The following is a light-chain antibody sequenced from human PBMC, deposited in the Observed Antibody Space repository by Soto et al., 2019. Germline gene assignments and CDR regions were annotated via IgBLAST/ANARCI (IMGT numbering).Light chain of an antibody. V-gene: IGKV3-11*01. CDR1: QSVSSY. Sequence: EIVMTQSPSTLSLSPGERATLSCRASQSVSSYLAWYQQKPGQAPRLLIYDSSNRATGIPARFSGSGSGTDFTLTISSLQPEDFAVYYCQQYSNWPQTFGRGTKVEIK. CDR2: DSS. CDR3: QQYSNWPQT. J-gene: IGKJ4*02.